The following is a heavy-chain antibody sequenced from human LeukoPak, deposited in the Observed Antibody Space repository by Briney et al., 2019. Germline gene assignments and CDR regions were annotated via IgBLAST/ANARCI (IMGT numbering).Heavy chain of an antibody. CDR1: GYTFTGYY. CDR3: ARGYGSGSYYSRYGMDV. Sequence: ASVKVSCRASGYTFTGYYMHWVRQAPGQGLEWMGWINPNSGGTNYAQKFQGRVTMTRDTSISTAYMELSRLRSDDTAVYYCARGYGSGSYYSRYGMDVWGQGTTVTVSS. J-gene: IGHJ6*02. V-gene: IGHV1-2*02. CDR2: INPNSGGT. D-gene: IGHD3-10*01.